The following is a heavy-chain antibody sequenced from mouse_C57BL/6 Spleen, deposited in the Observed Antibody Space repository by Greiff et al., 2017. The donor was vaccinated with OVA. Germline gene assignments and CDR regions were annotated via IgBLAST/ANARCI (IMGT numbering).Heavy chain of an antibody. J-gene: IGHJ3*01. V-gene: IGHV1-15*01. Sequence: VQRVESGAELVRPGASVTLSCKASGYTFTDYEMHWVKQTPVHGLEWIGAIDPETGGTAYNQKFKGKAILTADKSSSTAYMELRSLTSEDSAVYYCTPAFAYWGQGTLVTVSA. CDR2: IDPETGGT. CDR3: TPAFAY. CDR1: GYTFTDYE.